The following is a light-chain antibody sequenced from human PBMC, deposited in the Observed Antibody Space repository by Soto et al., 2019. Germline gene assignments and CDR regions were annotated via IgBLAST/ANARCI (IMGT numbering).Light chain of an antibody. CDR2: DVS. CDR1: SSDIGAYNF. J-gene: IGLJ2*01. CDR3: SSYTGSVII. Sequence: QSALTQPPSASGSPGQSVTISCTGTSSDIGAYNFVSWYQQHPGKAPKLMIYDVSERPSGVPDRFSGSKSGNTASLTVSGLQAEDEAEYYCSSYTGSVIIFGGGTQLTVL. V-gene: IGLV2-8*01.